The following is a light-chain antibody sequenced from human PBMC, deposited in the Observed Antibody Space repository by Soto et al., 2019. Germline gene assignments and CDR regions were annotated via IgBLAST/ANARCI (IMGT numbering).Light chain of an antibody. CDR2: EVT. CDR1: GSDVGGYNY. V-gene: IGLV2-14*01. Sequence: ALTQPASVSGSPGQSITISCTGTGSDVGGYNYVSWYQQHPGKAPKLMIYEVTNRPSGVSNRFSGSKSGNTASLTISGLQAEDEADYYCSSYTSSSPHVFGTGTKV. CDR3: SSYTSSSPHV. J-gene: IGLJ1*01.